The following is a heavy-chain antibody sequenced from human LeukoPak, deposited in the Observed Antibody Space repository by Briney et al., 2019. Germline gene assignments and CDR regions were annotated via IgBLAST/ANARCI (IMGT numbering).Heavy chain of an antibody. CDR1: GGSFSGYY. J-gene: IGHJ6*02. V-gene: IGHV4-34*01. CDR2: INHSGST. CDR3: ARGGPSSSWYVYYYYGMDA. Sequence: PSETLSLTCAVYGGSFSGYYWSWTRQPPGKGLEWIGEINHSGSTNYNPSLKSRVTISVDTSKNQFSLKLSSVTAADTAVYYCARGGPSSSWYVYYYYGMDAWGQGTTVTVSS. D-gene: IGHD6-13*01.